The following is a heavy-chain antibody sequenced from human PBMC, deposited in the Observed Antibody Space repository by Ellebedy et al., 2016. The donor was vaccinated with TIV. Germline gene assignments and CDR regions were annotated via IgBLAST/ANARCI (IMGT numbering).Heavy chain of an antibody. CDR1: GFTFDDYA. D-gene: IGHD6-19*01. J-gene: IGHJ4*02. CDR2: ITWNSGNI. V-gene: IGHV3-9*01. CDR3: AKGTSGPKHYFDF. Sequence: PGGSLRLSCAASGFTFDDYAMPWVRQAPGKGLEWVSGITWNSGNIGYADSVKGRFTISRYNGKNSLYLQMNSLRVEDTALYYCAKGTSGPKHYFDFWGQGTLVSVSS.